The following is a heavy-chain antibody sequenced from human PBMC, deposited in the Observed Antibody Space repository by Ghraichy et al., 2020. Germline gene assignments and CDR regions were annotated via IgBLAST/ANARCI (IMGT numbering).Heavy chain of an antibody. CDR3: ARTFTGSLPNAFDL. V-gene: IGHV4-38-2*02. CDR1: GYSINSGYY. Sequence: SETLSLTCSVSGYSINSGYYWGWTRQSPEKGLEWIGTTHHTGSTYFNPSPRSRVTITVDTTKNQVSLKLNSVTAADTAVYYCARTFTGSLPNAFDLWGQGTMVTVSS. CDR2: THHTGST. J-gene: IGHJ3*01. D-gene: IGHD1-26*01.